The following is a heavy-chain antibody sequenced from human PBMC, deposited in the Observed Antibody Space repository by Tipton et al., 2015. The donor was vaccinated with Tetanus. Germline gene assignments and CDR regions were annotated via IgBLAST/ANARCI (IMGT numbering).Heavy chain of an antibody. CDR2: IYSGGST. CDR1: GFTVSSNY. D-gene: IGHD4-17*01. V-gene: IGHV3-66*04. CDR3: AKPATVTIGGHWFDP. Sequence: SLRLSCAASGFTVSSNYMSWVRQAPGKGLEWVSVIYSGGSTYYADSVKGRFTISRDNSKNTLYLQMNSLRAEDTAVYYCAKPATVTIGGHWFDPWGQGTLVTVSS. J-gene: IGHJ5*02.